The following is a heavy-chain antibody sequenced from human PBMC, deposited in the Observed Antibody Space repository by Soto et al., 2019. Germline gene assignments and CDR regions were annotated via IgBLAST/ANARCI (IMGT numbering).Heavy chain of an antibody. CDR3: ARAPHYYDSSGYYWEFEY. D-gene: IGHD3-22*01. J-gene: IGHJ4*02. CDR1: GDTFTSYG. CDR2: IRASPGNT. V-gene: IGHV1-18*04. Sequence: SVKVSCKASGDTFTSYGSSWVRQAPGQGLEWMGWIRASPGNTNYAQKLQGRVTMNPGTSPSTADRELRSLRSDDTAVYYGARAPHYYDSSGYYWEFEYWGQ.